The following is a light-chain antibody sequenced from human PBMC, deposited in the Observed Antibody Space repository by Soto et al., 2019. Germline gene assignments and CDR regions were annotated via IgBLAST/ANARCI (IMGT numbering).Light chain of an antibody. J-gene: IGLJ3*02. CDR2: DVS. CDR3: SSYTTSSTWV. CDR1: SSDVGGYNY. Sequence: QSVLTQPRSVSGSPGQSVTISCTGTSSDVGGYNYVSWYQQHPGKAPKLMIYDVSNRPSGVSDRFSGSKSDNSASLTISGLQAEDEADYYCSSYTTSSTWVFGGGTQLTVL. V-gene: IGLV2-11*01.